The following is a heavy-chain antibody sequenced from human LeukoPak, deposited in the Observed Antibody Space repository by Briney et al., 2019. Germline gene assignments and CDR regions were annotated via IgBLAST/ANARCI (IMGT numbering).Heavy chain of an antibody. CDR3: ARDRYGPVYYYYGMDV. CDR1: GGTVSSYA. CDR2: IIPILGIA. Sequence: SVKVSCKASGGTVSSYAISWVRQAPGQGLEWMGRIIPILGIANYAQKFQGRVTITADKSTSTAYMELSSLRSEDTAVYYCARDRYGPVYYYYGMDVWRQGTTVTVSS. D-gene: IGHD3-9*01. V-gene: IGHV1-69*04. J-gene: IGHJ6*02.